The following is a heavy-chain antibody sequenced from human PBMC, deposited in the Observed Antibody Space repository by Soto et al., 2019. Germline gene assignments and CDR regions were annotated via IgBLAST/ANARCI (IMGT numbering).Heavy chain of an antibody. D-gene: IGHD6-13*01. J-gene: IGHJ4*02. Sequence: QLHLQESGPGLVKPSETLSLTCTVSGGSISTSSYYWGWIRQPPGKGLEWIGTISYSGSTNYSPSLKSRVTISVDSSKNQLSLRLNSVTAADTAVYYCARQPRIVTSWYPLNNWGQGTLVTVSS. CDR2: ISYSGST. V-gene: IGHV4-39*01. CDR1: GGSISTSSYY. CDR3: ARQPRIVTSWYPLNN.